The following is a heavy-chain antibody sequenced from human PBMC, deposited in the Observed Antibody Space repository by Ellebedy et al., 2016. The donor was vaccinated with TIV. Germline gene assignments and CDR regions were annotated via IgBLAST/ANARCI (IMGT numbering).Heavy chain of an antibody. Sequence: PGGSLRLSCATSEFNFRSYWMPWVRQAPGKGLVWVSRINSGGNSISYADSVKGRFTISRDNAKNTLYLQMDSLRAEDTAVYYCARSLDYYGPRYHLDYWGQGTLVTVSS. V-gene: IGHV3-74*01. J-gene: IGHJ4*02. CDR2: INSGGNSI. D-gene: IGHD3-10*01. CDR1: EFNFRSYW. CDR3: ARSLDYYGPRYHLDY.